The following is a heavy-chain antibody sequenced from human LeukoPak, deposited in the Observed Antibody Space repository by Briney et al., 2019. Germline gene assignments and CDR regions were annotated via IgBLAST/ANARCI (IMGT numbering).Heavy chain of an antibody. D-gene: IGHD3-10*01. V-gene: IGHV4-39*01. CDR3: AKHYMGSSYNRGLDY. CDR1: GGSISSSTYY. Sequence: SETLSLTCTVSGGSISSSTYYWGWIRQPPGKGLEWIGSIYYSGLTYYNPSLESRVTISVDTSKNQFSLKLSSVTAADTAIYYCAKHYMGSSYNRGLDYWGQGTLVTASS. CDR2: IYYSGLT. J-gene: IGHJ4*02.